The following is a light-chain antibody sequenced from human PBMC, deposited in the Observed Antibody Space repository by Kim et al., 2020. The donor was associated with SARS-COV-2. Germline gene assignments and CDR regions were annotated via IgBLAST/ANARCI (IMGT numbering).Light chain of an antibody. CDR3: QVWDSNTVI. J-gene: IGLJ2*01. CDR1: NIGSKN. CDR2: RDN. Sequence: SVALGQTARITCEGNNIGSKNVYWDQQKPGQAPVLVIYRDNIRPSGIPERFSGSNSGSTATLTFSRAQAGDEADYYCQVWDSNTVIFGGGTQLTVL. V-gene: IGLV3-9*01.